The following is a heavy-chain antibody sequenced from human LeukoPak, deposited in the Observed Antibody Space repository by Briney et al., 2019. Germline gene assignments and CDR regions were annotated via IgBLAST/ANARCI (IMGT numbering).Heavy chain of an antibody. V-gene: IGHV1-46*01. J-gene: IGHJ4*02. D-gene: IGHD6-6*01. CDR1: GYTFTSYY. CDR3: ARDKQQLVVLDY. CDR2: INPSGGST. Sequence: ASVNVSCTASGYTFTSYYMHWVRQAPGQGLEWMGIINPSGGSTSYAQKFQGRVTMTRDTSTSTVYMELSSLRSEDTAVYYCARDKQQLVVLDYWGQGTLVTVSS.